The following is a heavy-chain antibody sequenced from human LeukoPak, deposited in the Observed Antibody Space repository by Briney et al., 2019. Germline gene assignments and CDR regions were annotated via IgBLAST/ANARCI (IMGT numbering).Heavy chain of an antibody. CDR2: ISWNSGSI. CDR1: GFTFDDYA. Sequence: PGGSLRLSCAASGFTFDDYAMHWVRQAPGKGLEWVSGISWNSGSIGYADSVKGRFTISRDNAKNSLYLQMNSLRAEDTALYFFEKTTEYDILTGYYDYWGQGTLVTVSS. CDR3: EKTTEYDILTGYYDY. J-gene: IGHJ4*02. D-gene: IGHD3-9*01. V-gene: IGHV3-9*01.